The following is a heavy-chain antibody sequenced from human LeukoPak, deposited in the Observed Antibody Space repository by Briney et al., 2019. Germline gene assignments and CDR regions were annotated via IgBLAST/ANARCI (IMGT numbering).Heavy chain of an antibody. J-gene: IGHJ4*02. CDR2: IYYSGST. V-gene: IGHV4-39*07. CDR1: GASISSSTDY. Sequence: SETLSLTCTVSGASISSSTDYWGWIRQPPGKGLEWIANIYYSGSTYYNPSLKSRVTISVDTSKNQFSLKLSSVTAADTAVYYCARDPAYYYGSGSFDYWGQGTLVTVSS. D-gene: IGHD3-10*01. CDR3: ARDPAYYYGSGSFDY.